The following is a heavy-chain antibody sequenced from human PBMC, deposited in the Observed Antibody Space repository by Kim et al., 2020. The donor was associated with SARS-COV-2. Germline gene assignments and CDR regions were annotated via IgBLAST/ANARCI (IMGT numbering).Heavy chain of an antibody. CDR2: INPSGGST. V-gene: IGHV1-46*01. J-gene: IGHJ4*02. CDR3: ARAYGSVSYETNFDY. CDR1: GYTFMSYY. Sequence: ASVKVSCKASGYTFMSYYMHWVRQAPGQGLEWMGIINPSGGSTSYAQKFQGRVTMTRDTSTSTIYMELSSLRSEDTAVYYCARAYGSVSYETNFDYWGQGTLVTVSS. D-gene: IGHD3-10*01.